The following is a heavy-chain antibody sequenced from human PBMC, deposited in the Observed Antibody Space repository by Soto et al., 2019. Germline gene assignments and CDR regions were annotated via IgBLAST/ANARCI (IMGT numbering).Heavy chain of an antibody. CDR2: ISSSSTI. CDR3: ARGRLKSRITMIVVVKGRYYYGMDV. V-gene: IGHV3-48*02. Sequence: RRLSCAASGFTFSSYSMNWVRQAPGKGLEWVSYISSSSTIYYADSVKGRFTISRDNAKNSLYLQMNSLRDEDTAVYYCARGRLKSRITMIVVVKGRYYYGMDVWGQGTTVTVSS. J-gene: IGHJ6*02. D-gene: IGHD3-22*01. CDR1: GFTFSSYS.